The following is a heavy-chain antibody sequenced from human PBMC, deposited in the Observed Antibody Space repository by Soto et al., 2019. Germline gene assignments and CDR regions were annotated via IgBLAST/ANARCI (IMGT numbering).Heavy chain of an antibody. V-gene: IGHV4-59*01. J-gene: IGHJ5*02. Sequence: SETLSLTCTVSGGSISTYYWSWIRQPPGKGLEWIGYIYYSGSTNYNPSLKSRVTISVDTSKNQFSLKLSSVTAADTAVYYCARDGGYCSGGSCYRNWFDPWGQGTLVTVS. CDR1: GGSISTYY. CDR3: ARDGGYCSGGSCYRNWFDP. D-gene: IGHD2-15*01. CDR2: IYYSGST.